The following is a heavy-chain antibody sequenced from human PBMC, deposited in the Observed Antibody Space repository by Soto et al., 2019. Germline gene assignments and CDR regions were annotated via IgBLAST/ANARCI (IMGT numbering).Heavy chain of an antibody. J-gene: IGHJ4*02. D-gene: IGHD3-3*01. CDR2: INCNGSNI. V-gene: IGHV3-48*01. Sequence: GGSLRLSCAASGFTFSSSWMHWVCQAPEKGQEWVSYINCNGSNIYYADSVKGRFTISRDNAKNSLYLQMNSLRAEDTAVYYCARDGMIFGVVTPPQGFDYWGQGTLVTVSS. CDR1: GFTFSSSW. CDR3: ARDGMIFGVVTPPQGFDY.